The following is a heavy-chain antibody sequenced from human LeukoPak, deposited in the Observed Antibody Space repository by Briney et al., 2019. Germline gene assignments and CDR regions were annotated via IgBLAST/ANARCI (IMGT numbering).Heavy chain of an antibody. Sequence: SETLSLTCSVSGGSISSSSYYWGWIRQPPGKGLEWIRDIYYTGRSYYNSSLKGRLTISIDTSSNQFYLDLTSVTAADTAVYYCASRRYYDSTGYLDWGQGTRITVAS. CDR3: ASRRYYDSTGYLD. D-gene: IGHD3-22*01. V-gene: IGHV4-39*01. CDR2: IYYTGRS. CDR1: GGSISSSSYY. J-gene: IGHJ1*01.